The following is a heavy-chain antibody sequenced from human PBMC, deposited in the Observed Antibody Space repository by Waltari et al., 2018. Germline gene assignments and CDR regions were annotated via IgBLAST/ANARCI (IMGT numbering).Heavy chain of an antibody. D-gene: IGHD3-10*01. CDR3: ATGAGYGSGSLDY. V-gene: IGHV1-69-2*01. CDR1: GYTFTDYY. Sequence: EVQLVQSGAEVKKPGATVKISCKASGYTFTDYYMHWVQQTPGKGLEWMGRFGPENGETIKAETCKGRVTITADTSTDAAYLELSSLRSEDTAVYYCATGAGYGSGSLDYWGQGTLVTVSS. J-gene: IGHJ4*02. CDR2: FGPENGET.